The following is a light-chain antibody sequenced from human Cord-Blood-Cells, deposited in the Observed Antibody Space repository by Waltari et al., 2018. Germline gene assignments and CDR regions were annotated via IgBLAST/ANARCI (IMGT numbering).Light chain of an antibody. CDR2: AAS. Sequence: QMTQSPSSLSASVGDRVPITCRASQSISSYLNWYQQKPGKAPKLLIYAASSLQSGVPSRFSGSGSGTDFTLTISSLQPEDFATYYCQQSYSTPPTFGQGTKVEIK. J-gene: IGKJ1*01. CDR1: QSISSY. V-gene: IGKV1-39*01. CDR3: QQSYSTPPT.